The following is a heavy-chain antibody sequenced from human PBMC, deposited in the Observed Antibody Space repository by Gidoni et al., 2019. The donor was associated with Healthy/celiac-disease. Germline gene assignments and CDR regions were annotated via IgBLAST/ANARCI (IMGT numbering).Heavy chain of an antibody. Sequence: QVQLVQSGAEVKKPGSSLKVSCRASGGPFSSYAISWVRQAPGQGREWMGGIIPIFGTANYAQKFQGRVTITADESTSTDYMELSSLRSEDTAVYYCARGLITGDRVGWFDPWGQGTLVTVSS. J-gene: IGHJ5*02. CDR2: IIPIFGTA. D-gene: IGHD7-27*01. CDR1: GGPFSSYA. CDR3: ARGLITGDRVGWFDP. V-gene: IGHV1-69*01.